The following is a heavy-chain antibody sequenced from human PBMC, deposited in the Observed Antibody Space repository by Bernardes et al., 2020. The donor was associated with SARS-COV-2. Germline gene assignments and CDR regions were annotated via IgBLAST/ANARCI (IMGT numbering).Heavy chain of an antibody. Sequence: TLSLTCTVSGGSISSYYWSWIRQPPGKGLEWIGYIYYSGSTNYNPSLKSRVTISVDTSKNQFSLKLSSVTAADTAVYYCARDRGDPDHYYYYGMDVWGQGTTVTVSS. CDR2: IYYSGST. CDR3: ARDRGDPDHYYYYGMDV. CDR1: GGSISSYY. D-gene: IGHD3-3*01. J-gene: IGHJ6*02. V-gene: IGHV4-59*01.